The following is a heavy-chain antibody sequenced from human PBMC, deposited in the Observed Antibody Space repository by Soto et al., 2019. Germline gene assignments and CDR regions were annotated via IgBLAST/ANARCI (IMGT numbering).Heavy chain of an antibody. V-gene: IGHV5-51*01. CDR2: IYPGDSDT. Sequence: PGESLKISCKGSGYSFTSYLIGWVRQMPGKGLEWMGIIYPGDSDTRYSPSFQGQVTISRDNAKNSLYLQMTSLRAEVTAVYYCASKRLYFYGLDVWGQGTTVTVSS. CDR1: GYSFTSYL. CDR3: ASKRLYFYGLDV. J-gene: IGHJ6*02.